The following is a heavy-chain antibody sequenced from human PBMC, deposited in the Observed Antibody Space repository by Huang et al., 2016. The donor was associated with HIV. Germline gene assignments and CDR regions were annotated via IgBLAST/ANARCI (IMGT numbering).Heavy chain of an antibody. J-gene: IGHJ2*01. D-gene: IGHD3-3*01. CDR1: GGSINTGRYY. V-gene: IGHV4-39*01. CDR3: ARNHDFWRGRMFAISYFDV. CDR2: LYYTGKR. Sequence: QMRFQESGPGLVKPSGTLSLTCNVSGGSINTGRYYWGWIRQPPGKGLEWVGSLYYTGKRSYDPSRKGRLTMSADTSKNQFSLNLSSVTAADTAIYYCARNHDFWRGRMFAISYFDVWGRGTLVTVAS.